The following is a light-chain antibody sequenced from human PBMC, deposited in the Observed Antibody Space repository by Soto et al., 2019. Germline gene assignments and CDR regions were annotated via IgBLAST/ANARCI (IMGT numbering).Light chain of an antibody. J-gene: IGKJ4*01. CDR2: DAS. CDR3: QQRSNWPT. CDR1: QRVSSY. Sequence: EIVLTQSPATLSLSPGERATLSCRASQRVSSYLAWYQQKPGQAPRLLIYDASNRATGIPARFSGSGSGTDFTLTISSLVPEDSAVYYCQQRSNWPTFGGGTKVEIK. V-gene: IGKV3-11*01.